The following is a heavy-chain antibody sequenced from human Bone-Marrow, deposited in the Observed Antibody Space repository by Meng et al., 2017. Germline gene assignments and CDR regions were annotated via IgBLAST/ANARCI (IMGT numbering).Heavy chain of an antibody. CDR1: GGSFSGYY. CDR2: INHSGST. V-gene: IGHV4-34*01. CDR3: ARLYYYDSSGYYYGEYFQH. J-gene: IGHJ1*01. D-gene: IGHD3-22*01. Sequence: SETLSLTCAVYGGSFSGYYWSCSRQPPGKGLEWIGEINHSGSTNYNPSLKSRVTISVDTSKNQFSLKLSSVTAADTAVYYCARLYYYDSSGYYYGEYFQHWGQGTLVTVSS.